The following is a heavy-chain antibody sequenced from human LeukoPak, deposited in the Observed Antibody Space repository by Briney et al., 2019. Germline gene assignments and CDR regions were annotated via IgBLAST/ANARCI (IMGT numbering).Heavy chain of an antibody. V-gene: IGHV3-74*01. Sequence: GGSRRLSCAASGFTFSSYWMHWVRQAPGKGLVWVSRINSDGSSTSYADSVKGRFTISRDNAKNTLYLQMNSLRAEDTAVYYCARRPMVRDPYYFDYWGQGTLVTVSS. J-gene: IGHJ4*02. CDR2: INSDGSST. CDR1: GFTFSSYW. CDR3: ARRPMVRDPYYFDY. D-gene: IGHD3-10*01.